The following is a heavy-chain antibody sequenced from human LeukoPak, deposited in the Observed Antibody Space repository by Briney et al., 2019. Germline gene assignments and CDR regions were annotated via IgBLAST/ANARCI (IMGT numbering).Heavy chain of an antibody. CDR1: GFTFSSYG. Sequence: GGSLRLSCAASGFTFSSYGMHWVRQAPGKGLEWVAVISYDGSNKWNADSVKGRFTISRDNSKNTLYLQMNSLKAEDTAVYYCAKTPWDVAAAGFYCDYWGQGTLVTVSS. CDR3: AKTPWDVAAAGFYCDY. CDR2: ISYDGSNK. V-gene: IGHV3-30*18. J-gene: IGHJ4*02. D-gene: IGHD6-13*01.